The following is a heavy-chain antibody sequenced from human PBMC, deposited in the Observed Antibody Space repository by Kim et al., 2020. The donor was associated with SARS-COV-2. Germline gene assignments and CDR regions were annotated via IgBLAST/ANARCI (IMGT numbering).Heavy chain of an antibody. V-gene: IGHV4-34*13. D-gene: IGHD4-17*01. CDR3: ARESDYGGNSGLWFDP. Sequence: SLKSRVTISVDTSKNQFSLKLSSVTAADTAVYYCARESDYGGNSGLWFDPWGQGTLVTVSS. J-gene: IGHJ5*02.